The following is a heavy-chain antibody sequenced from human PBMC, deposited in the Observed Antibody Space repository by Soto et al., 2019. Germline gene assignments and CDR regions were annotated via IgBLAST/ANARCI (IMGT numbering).Heavy chain of an antibody. CDR1: GGSISSGDYY. CDR3: AHYRSGRAFDI. D-gene: IGHD1-26*01. CDR2: IYYSGST. J-gene: IGHJ3*02. Sequence: LSLTCTVSGGSISSGDYYWSWIRQPPGKGLEWIGYIYYSGSTYYNPSLKSRVTISVDTSKNQFSLKLSSLTAADTVVYYCAHYRSGRAFDIWGQGTMVTVSS. V-gene: IGHV4-30-4*01.